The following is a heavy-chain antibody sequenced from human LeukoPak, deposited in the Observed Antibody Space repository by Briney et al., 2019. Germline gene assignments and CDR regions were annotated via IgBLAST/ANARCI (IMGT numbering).Heavy chain of an antibody. Sequence: GGSLRLSCAASEFTFSSYTMSWVRQAPGQGLEWVSYISAGGRTTFYADSVTGRFTISRDNAKNSLYLQMSSLRVEDTAVYYCASWAGNTQSDSWSGPFDYWGQGSLVTVSS. D-gene: IGHD3-3*01. CDR2: ISAGGRTT. J-gene: IGHJ4*02. CDR3: ASWAGNTQSDSWSGPFDY. CDR1: EFTFSSYT. V-gene: IGHV3-48*04.